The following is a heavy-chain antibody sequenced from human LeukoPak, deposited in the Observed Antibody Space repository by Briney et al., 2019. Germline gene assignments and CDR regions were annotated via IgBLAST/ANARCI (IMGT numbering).Heavy chain of an antibody. V-gene: IGHV3-7*03. CDR1: GFTFSSYW. CDR3: ARKTVVGSYFDY. D-gene: IGHD4-23*01. CDR2: IKQDGSDK. J-gene: IGHJ4*02. Sequence: PGGSLRLSCAASGFTFSSYWMSWVRQAPGKGLEWVANIKQDGSDKYYADSVKGRFTISRDNAKNSLYLQINSLRAEDTAVYYCARKTVVGSYFDYWGQGTPVTVSS.